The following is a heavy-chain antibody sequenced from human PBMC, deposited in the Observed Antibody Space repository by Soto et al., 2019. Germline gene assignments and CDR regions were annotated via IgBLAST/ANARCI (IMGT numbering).Heavy chain of an antibody. CDR2: IYHSGST. D-gene: IGHD2-2*01. J-gene: IGHJ4*02. Sequence: QLQLQESGSGLVKPSQTLSLTCAVSGGSISSGGYSWSWIRQPPGKGLEWSGYIYHSGSTYYNPSLKSRVTISVDRSKNQFSLKLSSVTAADTAVYYCARDAGYCISTSCYSYFDYWGQGTLVTVSS. CDR3: ARDAGYCISTSCYSYFDY. CDR1: GGSISSGGYS. V-gene: IGHV4-30-2*01.